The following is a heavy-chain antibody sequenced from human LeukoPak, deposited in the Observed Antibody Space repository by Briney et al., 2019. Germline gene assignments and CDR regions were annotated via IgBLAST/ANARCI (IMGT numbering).Heavy chain of an antibody. CDR1: GFTFSSYS. J-gene: IGHJ1*01. Sequence: PGGSLRLSCGASGFTFSSYSMNWVRQAPGKGLEWVSSISSSSSYIYYADSVKGRFTISRDNAKNSLYLQMNSLRAEDTAVYYCRLLGDEYFQHWGQGTLVTVSS. CDR3: RLLGDEYFQH. CDR2: ISSSSSYI. V-gene: IGHV3-21*01.